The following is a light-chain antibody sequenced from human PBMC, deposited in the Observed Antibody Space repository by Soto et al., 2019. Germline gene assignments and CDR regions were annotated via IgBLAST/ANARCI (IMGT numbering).Light chain of an antibody. CDR2: GAS. CDR1: QSVSSN. CDR3: QQYDSLPRT. Sequence: EIVLTQSPDTLSVSPGERATLSCRASQSVSSNLAWYQQKPGQAPRLLIHGASSRATGSPDRFSGSGSGTEFTLTIGRLEPEDFAVYYCQQYDSLPRTFGQGTKVDIK. V-gene: IGKV3-20*01. J-gene: IGKJ1*01.